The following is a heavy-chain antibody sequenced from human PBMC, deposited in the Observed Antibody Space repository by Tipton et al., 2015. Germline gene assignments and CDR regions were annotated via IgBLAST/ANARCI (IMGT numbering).Heavy chain of an antibody. Sequence: QLVQSGAEVKKPGAPVRVSCKASGYTFITYNMHWVRQAPGQGLEWMGFINPRGGTITNTQSFQGRVTLTRDTSTSTVYMELTSLRSEDTAMYYCVRGGAVSGQRTPFDYWGQGTLVTVSS. CDR2: INPRGGTI. V-gene: IGHV1-46*03. J-gene: IGHJ4*02. CDR1: GYTFITYN. CDR3: VRGGAVSGQRTPFDY. D-gene: IGHD1-26*01.